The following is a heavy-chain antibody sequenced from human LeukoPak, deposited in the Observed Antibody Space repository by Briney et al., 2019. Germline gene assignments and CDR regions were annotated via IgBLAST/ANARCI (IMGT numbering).Heavy chain of an antibody. J-gene: IGHJ3*02. CDR3: ARDIRDGYSHAFDI. CDR1: GGSISSYY. V-gene: IGHV4-59*01. D-gene: IGHD5-24*01. CDR2: IYYSGST. Sequence: SETLSLTCTVSGGSISSYYWSWIRQPPGKGLEWIGYIYYSGSTNYNPSLKSRVTISVDTSKNQFSLKLSSVAAADTAVYYCARDIRDGYSHAFDIWGQGTMVTVSS.